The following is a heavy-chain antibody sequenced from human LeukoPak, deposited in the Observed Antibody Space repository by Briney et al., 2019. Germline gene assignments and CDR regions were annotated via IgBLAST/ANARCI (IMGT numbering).Heavy chain of an antibody. V-gene: IGHV1-46*01. J-gene: IGHJ5*02. CDR1: GYTFTSYY. D-gene: IGHD2-2*02. Sequence: GASVKVSCKASGYTFTSYYMHWVRQAPGQGLEWMGIINPSGGSTSYAQKFQGRVTMTRGMSTSTVYMELSSLRSEDTAVYYCARVHCSSTSCYTEYWFDPWGQGTLVTVSS. CDR3: ARVHCSSTSCYTEYWFDP. CDR2: INPSGGST.